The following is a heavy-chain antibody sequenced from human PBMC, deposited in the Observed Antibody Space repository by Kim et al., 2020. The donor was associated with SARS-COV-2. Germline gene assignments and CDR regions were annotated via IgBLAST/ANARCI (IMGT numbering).Heavy chain of an antibody. CDR1: GFTFSSYS. D-gene: IGHD3-10*01. V-gene: IGHV3-21*01. CDR3: ARDLRGLRITMVRGVHRPYGMDV. J-gene: IGHJ6*02. CDR2: ISSSSSYI. Sequence: GGSLRLSCAASGFTFSSYSMNWVRQAPGKGLEWVSSISSSSSYIYYSDSVNGRFTISRDNAKNSLYLQINSLRAEDTAVYYCARDLRGLRITMVRGVHRPYGMDVWGQGTTVTVSS.